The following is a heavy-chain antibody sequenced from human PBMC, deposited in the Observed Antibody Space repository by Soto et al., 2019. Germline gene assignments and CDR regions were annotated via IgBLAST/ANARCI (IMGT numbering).Heavy chain of an antibody. V-gene: IGHV4-34*01. CDR2: ISHSGRS. CDR3: SNYVFGRLDV. Sequence: QVQLQQWGAGLLKPAETLSLTCAVYGGSFSGYYCSWIRQPPGKGLEWIGEISHSGRSNYNPSLKSRVTLSVDTSKNQFSLKLNSVTAADKALYSCSNYVFGRLDVWGQGTAVTVSS. CDR1: GGSFSGYY. D-gene: IGHD3-10*02. J-gene: IGHJ6*02.